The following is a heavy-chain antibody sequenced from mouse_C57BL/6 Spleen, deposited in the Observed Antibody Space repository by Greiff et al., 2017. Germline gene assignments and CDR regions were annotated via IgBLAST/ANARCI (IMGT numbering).Heavy chain of an antibody. CDR1: GFTFSDYG. Sequence: EVQRVESGGGLVKPGGSLKLSCAASGFTFSDYGMHWVRQAPEKGLEWVAYISSGSSTIYYADTVEGRFTISRDNAKNTLFLQMTSLRSEDTAMYYCARDGYPFDYWGQGTTLTVSS. CDR2: ISSGSSTI. J-gene: IGHJ2*01. V-gene: IGHV5-17*01. CDR3: ARDGYPFDY. D-gene: IGHD2-3*01.